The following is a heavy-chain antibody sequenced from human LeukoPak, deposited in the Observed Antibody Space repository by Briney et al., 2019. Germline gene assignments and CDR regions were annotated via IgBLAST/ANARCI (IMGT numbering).Heavy chain of an antibody. CDR2: IYYSGST. V-gene: IGHV4-59*01. D-gene: IGHD4-17*01. CDR3: ARGVTVYYYGMDV. Sequence: NASETLSLTCTVSGGSISSYYWSWIRQPPGKGLEWIGYIYYSGSTNYNPSLKSRVTISVDTSKNQFSLKLSSVTAADTAVYYCARGVTVYYYGMDVWGQGTTVTVSS. CDR1: GGSISSYY. J-gene: IGHJ6*02.